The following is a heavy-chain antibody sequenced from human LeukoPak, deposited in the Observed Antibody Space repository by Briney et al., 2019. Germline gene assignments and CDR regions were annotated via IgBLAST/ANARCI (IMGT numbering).Heavy chain of an antibody. Sequence: PSETLSLTCTVSGGSISSYYWSWIRQPPGKGLEWIGYIYYSGSTNCNPSLKSRVTISVDTSKNQFSLKLSSVTAADTAVYYCARDRLQLQSWGQGTLVTVSS. D-gene: IGHD1-1*01. CDR2: IYYSGST. V-gene: IGHV4-59*01. CDR3: ARDRLQLQS. CDR1: GGSISSYY. J-gene: IGHJ5*02.